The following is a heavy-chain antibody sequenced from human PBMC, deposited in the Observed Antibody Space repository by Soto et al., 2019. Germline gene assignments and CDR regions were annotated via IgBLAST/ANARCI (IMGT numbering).Heavy chain of an antibody. CDR3: ARDPGRDSPIDY. D-gene: IGHD3-22*01. Sequence: QVQLVESGGGVVQPGRSLRLSCTASGFTLSDYGMHWVRQAPGKGLEWVAVIWHDGGAKYYAESVTGRITISRDNSTNTVHLQSDSLGAEYTALYYCARDPGRDSPIDYWGQGTLVTVSS. V-gene: IGHV3-33*01. CDR2: IWHDGGAK. CDR1: GFTLSDYG. J-gene: IGHJ4*02.